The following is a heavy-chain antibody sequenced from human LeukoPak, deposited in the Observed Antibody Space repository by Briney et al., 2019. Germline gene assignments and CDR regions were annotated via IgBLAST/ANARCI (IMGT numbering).Heavy chain of an antibody. CDR2: FDPEDGET. Sequence: ASVKVSCKVSGYTLTELSMHWVRQAPGKGLEWMGGFDPEDGETIYAQKFQGRVTMTEDTSTDTAYMELSSLRSEDTAVYYCAMTFGVVVRVAFDIWGQGTMVTVSS. D-gene: IGHD3-3*01. J-gene: IGHJ3*02. CDR1: GYTLTELS. CDR3: AMTFGVVVRVAFDI. V-gene: IGHV1-24*01.